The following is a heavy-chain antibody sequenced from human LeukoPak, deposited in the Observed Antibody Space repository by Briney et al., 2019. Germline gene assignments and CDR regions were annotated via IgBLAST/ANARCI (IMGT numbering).Heavy chain of an antibody. D-gene: IGHD3-22*01. CDR2: ISGSGSST. J-gene: IGHJ4*02. CDR3: AKDMGYYDSSGYYLYYFDY. CDR1: GFTFSDHY. Sequence: GGSLRLSCAASGFTFSDHYMSWIHQAPGKGLEWVSAISGSGSSTYYADSVKGRFTISRDNSKNTLYLQMNSLRAEDTAVYYCAKDMGYYDSSGYYLYYFDYWGQGTLVTVSS. V-gene: IGHV3-23*01.